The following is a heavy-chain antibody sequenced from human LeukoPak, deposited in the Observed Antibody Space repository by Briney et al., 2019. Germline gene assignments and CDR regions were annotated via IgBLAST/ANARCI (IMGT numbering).Heavy chain of an antibody. J-gene: IGHJ4*02. CDR3: AKPLLRYFDWKNSFDY. CDR2: VSGSGGST. V-gene: IGHV3-23*01. Sequence: GGSLRLSCAGSGFIFDSHALTWVRQAPGKGLEWVATVSGSGGSTNYAASVKGRFIISRDNSKNTLYLQMNSLRAEDTAVYFCAKPLLRYFDWKNSFDYWGQGTLVTVSS. CDR1: GFIFDSHA. D-gene: IGHD3-9*01.